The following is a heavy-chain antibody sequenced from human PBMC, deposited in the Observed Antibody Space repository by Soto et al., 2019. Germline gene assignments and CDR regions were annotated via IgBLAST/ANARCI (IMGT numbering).Heavy chain of an antibody. CDR1: GYTFTSYY. V-gene: IGHV1-46*01. D-gene: IGHD1-1*01. J-gene: IGHJ3*02. CDR2: INPSGGST. CDR3: ARKFRGRTTGTRLDDAFDI. Sequence: QVQLVQSGAEVKKPGASVKVSCKASGYTFTSYYMHWVRQAPGQGLEWMGIINPSGGSTSYAQKFQGRVTMTRDTSTSTVYMELSSLRSEDTAVYYCARKFRGRTTGTRLDDAFDIWGQGTMVTVSS.